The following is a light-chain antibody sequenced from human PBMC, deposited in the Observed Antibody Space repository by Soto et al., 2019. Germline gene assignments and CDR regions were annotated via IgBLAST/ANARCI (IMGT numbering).Light chain of an antibody. CDR3: QQYTMHCPWK. Sequence: DIRVSQSPGTVSAYVRDSVTITCLASQSITTWFSLYQQRPGKAPKIMIYDVSSLQSGVPSRFSGSVSGTEFTLNISTLQPDDFANYSCQQYTMHCPWKFGQGTKVAIK. V-gene: IGKV1-5*01. CDR1: QSITTW. J-gene: IGKJ1*01. CDR2: DVS.